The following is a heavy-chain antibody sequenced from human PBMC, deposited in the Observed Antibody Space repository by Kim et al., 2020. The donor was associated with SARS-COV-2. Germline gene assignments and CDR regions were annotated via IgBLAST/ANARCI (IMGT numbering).Heavy chain of an antibody. Sequence: GGSLRLSCTASGFTFGDYAMSWFRQAPGKGLEWVGFIRSKAYGGTTEYAASVKGRFTISRDDSKSIAYLQMNSLKTEDTAVYYCTRSSKYYGSGSYYLWTLTDYWGQGTLVTVSS. CDR1: GFTFGDYA. CDR2: IRSKAYGGTT. J-gene: IGHJ4*02. CDR3: TRSSKYYGSGSYYLWTLTDY. V-gene: IGHV3-49*03. D-gene: IGHD3-10*01.